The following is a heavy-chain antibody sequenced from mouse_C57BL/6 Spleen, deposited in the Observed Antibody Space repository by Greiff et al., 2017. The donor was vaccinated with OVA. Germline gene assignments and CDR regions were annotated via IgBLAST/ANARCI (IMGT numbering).Heavy chain of an antibody. CDR3: ARDGMDY. D-gene: IGHD2-3*01. CDR1: GYTFTDYY. V-gene: IGHV1-26*01. CDR2: INPNNGGT. J-gene: IGHJ4*01. Sequence: EVQLQQSGPELVKPGASVKISCKASGYTFTDYYMNWVKQSHGKSLEWIGDINPNNGGTSYNQKFKGKATLTVDKSSSTAYMELRSLTSEDSAVDYWARDGMDYWGQGTSVTVSA.